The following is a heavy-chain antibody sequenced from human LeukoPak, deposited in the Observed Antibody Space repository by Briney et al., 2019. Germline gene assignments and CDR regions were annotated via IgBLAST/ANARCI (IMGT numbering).Heavy chain of an antibody. J-gene: IGHJ4*02. CDR1: GLTFSSYS. D-gene: IGHD4-17*01. CDR2: ISSLSGTI. V-gene: IGHV3-48*01. Sequence: GGSLRLSCEASGLTFSSYSMNWVRQAPGEGLEWISYISSLSGTINYADSVKGRFTISRDNSKNTLYLQMNSLRAEDTAVYYCAKDYGPLSSYWGQGILVTVSS. CDR3: AKDYGPLSSY.